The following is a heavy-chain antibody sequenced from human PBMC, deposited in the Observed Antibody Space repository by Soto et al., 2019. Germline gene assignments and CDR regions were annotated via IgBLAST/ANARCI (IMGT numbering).Heavy chain of an antibody. CDR2: IIPIFGTA. Sequence: SVKVSCKASGGTFSSYTISWVRQAPGQGLEWMGGIIPIFGTANYAQKFQGRVTITADESTSTAYMELSSLRSEDTAVYYCAREGYDFWSGYTAGPGNSYAFDIWGQGTMVTVSS. CDR3: AREGYDFWSGYTAGPGNSYAFDI. CDR1: GGTFSSYT. J-gene: IGHJ3*02. D-gene: IGHD3-3*01. V-gene: IGHV1-69*13.